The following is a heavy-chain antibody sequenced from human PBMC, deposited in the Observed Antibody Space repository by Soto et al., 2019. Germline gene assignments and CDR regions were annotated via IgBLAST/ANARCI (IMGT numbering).Heavy chain of an antibody. CDR2: IHYTGSA. CDR3: ARVLLVGPTEHPS. J-gene: IGHJ5*02. CDR1: GGSISSGGYY. V-gene: IGHV4-31*03. Sequence: QVQLQESGPGLVKPSQTLSLTCTVSGGSISSGGYYWSWIRQHPGKGLEWIGYIHYTGSAYYHPSPKSRVTISVDPARNQFLPKPTSVTAAGTAVYYCARVLLVGPTEHPSWGQGTLVTVSS. D-gene: IGHD1-26*01.